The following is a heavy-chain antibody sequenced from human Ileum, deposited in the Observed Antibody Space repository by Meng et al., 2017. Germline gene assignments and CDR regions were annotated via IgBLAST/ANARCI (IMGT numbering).Heavy chain of an antibody. CDR1: GDIFTSHA. D-gene: IGHD3-10*01. J-gene: IGHJ4*02. V-gene: IGHV1-18*01. CDR3: ARSKHFYCSGTSYKIPSEFDY. Sequence: ASVKVSCKASGDIFTSHAITWVRQAPGQGPEWMGWISAYNGYTKYAQICQGRVTMTTDTSTKTAYMELRSLTSDDTAVYYCARSKHFYCSGTSYKIPSEFDYWGQGTLVTVSS. CDR2: ISAYNGYT.